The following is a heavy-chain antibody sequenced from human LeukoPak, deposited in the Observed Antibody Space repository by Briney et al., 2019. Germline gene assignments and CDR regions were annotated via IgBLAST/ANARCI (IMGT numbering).Heavy chain of an antibody. CDR1: GGSISSSNW. CDR2: VYHSGST. Sequence: SETLSLTCAVSGGSISSSNWWSWVRQPPGKGLEWIGEVYHSGSTNYNPSPKSRVTISVDKSKNQFSLKLSSVTAADTAVYYCARLPPSRRDYYYYMDVWGKGTTVTVSS. D-gene: IGHD2-2*01. CDR3: ARLPPSRRDYYYYMDV. J-gene: IGHJ6*03. V-gene: IGHV4-4*02.